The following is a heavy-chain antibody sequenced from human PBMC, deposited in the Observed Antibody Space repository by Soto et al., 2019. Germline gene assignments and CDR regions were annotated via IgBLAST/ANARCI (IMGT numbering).Heavy chain of an antibody. CDR1: GGSISSGDYY. CDR3: ARARPDGCRLDP. J-gene: IGHJ5*02. D-gene: IGHD6-19*01. CDR2: IYYSGST. V-gene: IGHV4-30-4*01. Sequence: QVQLQESGPGLVKPSQTLSLTCTVSGGSISSGDYYWSWIRQPPGKGLEWIGYIYYSGSTYYNPSLKSRVTISVDTSKNQCALNLSAVTAADTAVYYCARARPDGCRLDPWGQGTLVTVSS.